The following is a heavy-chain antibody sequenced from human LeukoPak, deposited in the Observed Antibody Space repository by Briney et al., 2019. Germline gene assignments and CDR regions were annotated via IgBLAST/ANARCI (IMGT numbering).Heavy chain of an antibody. CDR2: VIPIFGTA. J-gene: IGHJ4*02. CDR1: GGTFSSYA. Sequence: SVKVSCKASGGTFSSYAISWVRQAPGQGLEWMGGVIPIFGTANYAQKFQGRVTITADESTSTAYMELSSLRSEDTAVCYCASSPPGFWSGYSDYWGQGTLVTVSS. V-gene: IGHV1-69*13. CDR3: ASSPPGFWSGYSDY. D-gene: IGHD3-3*01.